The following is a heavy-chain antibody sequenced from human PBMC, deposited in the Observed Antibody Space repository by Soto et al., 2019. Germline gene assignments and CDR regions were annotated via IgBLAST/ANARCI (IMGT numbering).Heavy chain of an antibody. Sequence: GGSLRLSCAASGFTFSSYGMHWVRQAPGKGLEWVAVISYDGSNKYHADSVKGRFTISRDNSKNTLYLQMNSLRAEDTAVYYCAKAAGRAGSFTQYFDYWGQGTLVTVSS. D-gene: IGHD3-10*01. CDR2: ISYDGSNK. CDR1: GFTFSSYG. J-gene: IGHJ4*02. V-gene: IGHV3-30*18. CDR3: AKAAGRAGSFTQYFDY.